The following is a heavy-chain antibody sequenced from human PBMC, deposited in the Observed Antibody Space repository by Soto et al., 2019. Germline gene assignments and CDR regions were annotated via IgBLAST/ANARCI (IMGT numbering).Heavy chain of an antibody. Sequence: GGSLRLSCAASGFNLWSNGMHWVRQAPGKGLEWVAITTYDGTNDYYADSVTGRSTISRDNSKNMLYLQMNSLRTDDTAMYYCAKGLWSGYSPFDYWGQGTQVTVSS. D-gene: IGHD3-3*01. V-gene: IGHV3-30*18. CDR1: GFNLWSNG. CDR2: TTYDGTND. J-gene: IGHJ4*02. CDR3: AKGLWSGYSPFDY.